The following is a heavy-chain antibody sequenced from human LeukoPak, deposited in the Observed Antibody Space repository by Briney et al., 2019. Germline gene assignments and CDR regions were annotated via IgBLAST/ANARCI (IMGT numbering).Heavy chain of an antibody. CDR2: IYTSGST. J-gene: IGHJ4*02. V-gene: IGHV4-61*02. CDR1: GGSISSGSYY. CDR3: AREHCSSTSCYTNEGFDY. D-gene: IGHD2-2*02. Sequence: SQTRSLTCTVSGGSISSGSYYWSWIRQPAGKGLEWIGRIYTSGSTNYNPSLKSRVTISVDTSKNQFSLKLSSVTAADTAVYYCAREHCSSTSCYTNEGFDYWGQGTLVTVSS.